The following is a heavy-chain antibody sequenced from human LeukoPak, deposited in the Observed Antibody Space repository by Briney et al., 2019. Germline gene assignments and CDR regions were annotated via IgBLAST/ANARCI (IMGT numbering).Heavy chain of an antibody. CDR2: IYYSGST. Sequence: SETLSLTCTVSGGSIITYYWSWIRQPPGKGLEWIGYIYYSGSTNYNPSLKSRVTISVDTSKNQFSLKLSSVTAADTAVYYCAREIGGTTDYYYYYYMDVWGKGTTVTVSS. D-gene: IGHD4-23*01. CDR3: AREIGGTTDYYYYYYMDV. CDR1: GGSIITYY. J-gene: IGHJ6*03. V-gene: IGHV4-59*01.